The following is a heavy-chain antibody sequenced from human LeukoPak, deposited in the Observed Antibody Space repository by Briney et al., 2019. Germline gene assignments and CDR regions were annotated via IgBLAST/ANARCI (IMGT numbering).Heavy chain of an antibody. CDR1: GFTYSSYW. Sequence: GGSLRLSCVASGFTYSSYWMHWVRQDPRKGLVWVSRINGDGRNINYADSVRGRFTISRDNAKNTLYLQMNSLRAEDTAFYYCAKGKGGKSSTSWYAGYFHHWGQGTLVTVSS. CDR3: AKGKGGKSSTSWYAGYFHH. V-gene: IGHV3-74*01. J-gene: IGHJ1*01. CDR2: INGDGRNI. D-gene: IGHD6-13*01.